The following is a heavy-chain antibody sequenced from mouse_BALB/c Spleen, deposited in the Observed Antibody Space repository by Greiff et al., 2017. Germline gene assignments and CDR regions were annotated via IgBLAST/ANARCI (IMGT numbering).Heavy chain of an antibody. D-gene: IGHD1-1*01. Sequence: QVQLKQSGAELVRPGASVKISCKAAGYTFTNYWIGWVKQRPGHGLEWIGDIYPGGGYTNYNEKFKGKATLTADTSSSTAYMQLSSLTSEDSAIYYCARSDYGSSPYYAMDYWGQGTSVTVSS. V-gene: IGHV1-63*02. J-gene: IGHJ4*01. CDR3: ARSDYGSSPYYAMDY. CDR1: GYTFTNYW. CDR2: IYPGGGYT.